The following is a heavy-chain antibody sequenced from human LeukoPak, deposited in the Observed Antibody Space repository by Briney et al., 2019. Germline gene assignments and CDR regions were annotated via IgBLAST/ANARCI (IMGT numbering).Heavy chain of an antibody. CDR3: ARDSDHYDSSGYFLGIMEGPY. CDR1: GFTFSSYG. V-gene: IGHV3-30*02. Sequence: PGGSLRLSCAASGFTFSSYGMHWVRQAPGKGLEWVAFIRYDGSNKYYADSVKGRFTISRDNAKNSLYLQMNSLRAEDTALYYCARDSDHYDSSGYFLGIMEGPYWGQGTLVTVSS. CDR2: IRYDGSNK. J-gene: IGHJ4*02. D-gene: IGHD3-22*01.